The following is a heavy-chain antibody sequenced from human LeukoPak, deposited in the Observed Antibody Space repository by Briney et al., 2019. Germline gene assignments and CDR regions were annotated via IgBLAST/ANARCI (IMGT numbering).Heavy chain of an antibody. CDR3: ATTSGYRNYYYYYIDV. CDR2: SYYGGNS. CDR1: GGSISSTIYY. Sequence: PSQTLSLTCTVSGGSISSTIYYWGWIRQPPGKGLEWIGTSYYGGNSYYNPSLKSRVTISVDGSKNQFSLTLTSVTAADTAVYYCATTSGYRNYYYYYIDVWGKGTTVTVSS. D-gene: IGHD3-22*01. J-gene: IGHJ6*03. V-gene: IGHV4-39*01.